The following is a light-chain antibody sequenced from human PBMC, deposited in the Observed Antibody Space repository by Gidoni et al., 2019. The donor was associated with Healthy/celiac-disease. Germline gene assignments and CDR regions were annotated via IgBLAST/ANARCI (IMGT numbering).Light chain of an antibody. J-gene: IGKJ4*01. CDR2: GAS. CDR3: QQYNNWQGT. V-gene: IGKV3-15*01. Sequence: ELVMTQSPAPLSVSPGDRATLSRRASQGVSSNLAWYQQKPGQAPRLLIYGASTRATGIPARFSGSGSGTEFTLTISSLQSEDFAVYFCQQYNNWQGTFGGGTKVEIK. CDR1: QGVSSN.